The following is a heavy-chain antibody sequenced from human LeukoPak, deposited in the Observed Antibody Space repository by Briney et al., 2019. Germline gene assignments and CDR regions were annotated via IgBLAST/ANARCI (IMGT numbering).Heavy chain of an antibody. CDR1: GFTFSSYE. CDR3: ARVLYSYGYLVFDY. V-gene: IGHV3-48*03. CDR2: ISSSGSTI. J-gene: IGHJ4*02. Sequence: GGSLRLSCAASGFTFSSYEMNWVRQAPGKGPEWVSYISSSGSTIYYADSVKGRFTISRDNAKNSLYLQMNSLRAEDTAVYYCARVLYSYGYLVFDYWGQGTLVTVSS. D-gene: IGHD5-18*01.